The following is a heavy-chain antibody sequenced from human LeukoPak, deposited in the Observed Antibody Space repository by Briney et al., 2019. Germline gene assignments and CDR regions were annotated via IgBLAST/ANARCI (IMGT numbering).Heavy chain of an antibody. CDR2: VKDDGTER. CDR3: ARSLHFQSSTYRPADY. J-gene: IGHJ4*02. D-gene: IGHD2-2*01. Sequence: GGSLRLSCAASGFIYSSHSMSWFRQAPGKGLEWVVNVKDDGTERYYLESVKGRFTISRDDAVNSLYLQMNSLRPEDTAVYFCARSLHFQSSTYRPADYWGQGTLVTVSS. CDR1: GFIYSSHS. V-gene: IGHV3-7*01.